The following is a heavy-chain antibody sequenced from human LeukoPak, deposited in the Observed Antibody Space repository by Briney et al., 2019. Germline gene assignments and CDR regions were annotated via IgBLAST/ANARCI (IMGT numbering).Heavy chain of an antibody. D-gene: IGHD6-13*01. Sequence: PGGSLRLSCAASGFTVSSNYMSWVRQAPGKGLEWVSVIYSGGSTYYADSVKGRFTISRDNSKNTLYLQMNSLRAEDTAVYYCASLLSSWYGGDYWGQGTLVTVSS. CDR1: GFTVSSNY. CDR2: IYSGGST. J-gene: IGHJ4*02. CDR3: ASLLSSWYGGDY. V-gene: IGHV3-53*01.